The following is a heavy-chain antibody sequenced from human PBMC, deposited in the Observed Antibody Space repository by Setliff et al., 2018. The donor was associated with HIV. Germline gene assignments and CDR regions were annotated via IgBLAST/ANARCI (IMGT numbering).Heavy chain of an antibody. CDR1: GYSFTSYW. CDR2: IYPGDSHT. J-gene: IGHJ4*02. D-gene: IGHD2-21*02. Sequence: PGESLKISCKGSGYSFTSYWIAWVRQMPGKGLEWMGIIYPGDSHTRYSPSFQGQVTFSADKSISTAYLQWSSLKASDTAIYYCTRRILAYCAGDCYPLDYWGQGTLVTVSS. CDR3: TRRILAYCAGDCYPLDY. V-gene: IGHV5-51*01.